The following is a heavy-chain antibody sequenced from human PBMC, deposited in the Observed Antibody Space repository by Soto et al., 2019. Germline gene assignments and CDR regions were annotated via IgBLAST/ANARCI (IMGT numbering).Heavy chain of an antibody. CDR2: ISAYNGNT. CDR1: GYTFTSYG. Sequence: ASVKVSCKASGYTFTSYGISWVRQAPGQGLEWMGWISAYNGNTNYAQKLQGRVTMTTDTSTSTAYMELRSLRSDDTAVYYCARSRITGHKWRFQGYYGMDLWGQGTTVTVSS. V-gene: IGHV1-18*01. D-gene: IGHD1-20*01. J-gene: IGHJ6*02. CDR3: ARSRITGHKWRFQGYYGMDL.